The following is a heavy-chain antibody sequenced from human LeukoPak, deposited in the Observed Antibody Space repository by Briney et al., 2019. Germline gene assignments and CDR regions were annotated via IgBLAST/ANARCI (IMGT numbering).Heavy chain of an antibody. V-gene: IGHV3-33*08. Sequence: GGSLRLSCAASGFTFSSYWMHWVRQAPGKGLEWVAVIWYDGSNKYYADSVKGRFTISRDNSKNTLYLQMNSLRVGDTAVYYCARAARFLESTGAHAFDLWGQGTMVTVSS. CDR1: GFTFSSYW. CDR3: ARAARFLESTGAHAFDL. D-gene: IGHD2-8*02. CDR2: IWYDGSNK. J-gene: IGHJ3*01.